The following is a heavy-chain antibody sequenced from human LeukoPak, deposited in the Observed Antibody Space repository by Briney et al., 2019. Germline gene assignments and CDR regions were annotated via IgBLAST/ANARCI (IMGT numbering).Heavy chain of an antibody. D-gene: IGHD5-18*01. CDR3: ATERGYSYGLDAFDI. J-gene: IGHJ3*02. Sequence: ASVKVSCKVSGYTLTELSMHWVRQAPGKGLEWMGGFDPEDGETIYAQKFQGRVTMTEDTSTDTAYMELSSLGSEDTAVYYCATERGYSYGLDAFDIWGQGTMDTVSS. CDR2: FDPEDGET. V-gene: IGHV1-24*01. CDR1: GYTLTELS.